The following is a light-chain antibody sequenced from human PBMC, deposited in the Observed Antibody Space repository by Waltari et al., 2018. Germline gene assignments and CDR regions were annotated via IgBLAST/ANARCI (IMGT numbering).Light chain of an antibody. J-gene: IGKJ1*01. CDR3: HQHESYSGS. Sequence: DIQMTQSPSTLSASVGDRVTIHCRASQSVDKWLCWYQQKPGTAPKLLIYKASILESGVPSRFSGSGSGTEFTLTIISLQPDDLATYYGHQHESYSGSVGQGTKVEIK. CDR1: QSVDKW. CDR2: KAS. V-gene: IGKV1-5*03.